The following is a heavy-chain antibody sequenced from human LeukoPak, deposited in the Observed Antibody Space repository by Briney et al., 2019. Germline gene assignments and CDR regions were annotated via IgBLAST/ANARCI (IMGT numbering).Heavy chain of an antibody. V-gene: IGHV7-4-1*02. Sequence: ASVKVSCKASGYTFTSYATNWVRQAPGQGLEWMGWINTNTGNPTYAQGFTGRFVFSLDTSVSTAYLQISSLKAEDTAVYYCARDYYDSSGPNYYYYYGMDVWGQGTTVTVSS. J-gene: IGHJ6*02. CDR2: INTNTGNP. D-gene: IGHD3-22*01. CDR3: ARDYYDSSGPNYYYYYGMDV. CDR1: GYTFTSYA.